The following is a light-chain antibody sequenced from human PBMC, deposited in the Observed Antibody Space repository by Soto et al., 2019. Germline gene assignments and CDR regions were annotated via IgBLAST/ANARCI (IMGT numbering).Light chain of an antibody. Sequence: QSVLTQPPSVSAAPGQKVTISCSGSSSNIGNNYVSWYQQLPGTAPKRLIFDNDQRPPGILDRFSGSKSGTSATLGITGLQTGDEADYYCGAWDSSLTAVVFGGGTKLTVL. CDR2: DND. CDR1: SSNIGNNY. CDR3: GAWDSSLTAVV. J-gene: IGLJ2*01. V-gene: IGLV1-51*01.